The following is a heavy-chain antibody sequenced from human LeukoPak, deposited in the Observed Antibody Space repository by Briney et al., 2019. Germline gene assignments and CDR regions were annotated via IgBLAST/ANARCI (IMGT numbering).Heavy chain of an antibody. V-gene: IGHV3-23*01. J-gene: IGHJ4*02. CDR2: IGGSASGT. Sequence: GGSLRLSCAASGFTFSSYTMSWVCQAPGKGLEWVSTIGGSASGTFYSDSVKGRFTISRDNSKNTLYLQMNSLRAEDTAVYYCAKGGDGSYYSRADCWGQGTLVTVSS. D-gene: IGHD2-15*01. CDR1: GFTFSSYT. CDR3: AKGGDGSYYSRADC.